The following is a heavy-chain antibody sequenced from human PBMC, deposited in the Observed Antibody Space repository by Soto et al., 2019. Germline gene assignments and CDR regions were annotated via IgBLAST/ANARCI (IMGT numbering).Heavy chain of an antibody. CDR2: INHSGST. J-gene: IGHJ6*02. V-gene: IGHV4-34*01. Sequence: SETLSLTCAVYGGSFSGYYWSWIRQPPGKGLEWIGEINHSGSTNYNPSLKSRVTISVDTSKNQFSLKLSSVTAADTAVYYCARGHWNYGYYYYYRMDVWGQGTTVTVSS. CDR1: GGSFSGYY. D-gene: IGHD1-7*01. CDR3: ARGHWNYGYYYYYRMDV.